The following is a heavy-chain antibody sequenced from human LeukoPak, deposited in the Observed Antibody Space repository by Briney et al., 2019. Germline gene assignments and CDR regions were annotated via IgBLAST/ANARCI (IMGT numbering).Heavy chain of an antibody. CDR1: GFTFSIYN. V-gene: IGHV3-20*04. J-gene: IGHJ4*02. CDR2: INWNGGRT. D-gene: IGHD4-17*01. Sequence: TGGSLRLSCAASGFTFSIYNMNGVRQAPGKGLEWVSGINWNGGRTGYAVPVKGLFTISRDNPKHSLYLQMNSLRAEDTALYYCARDYDYGDYPGYWGQGTLVTVSS. CDR3: ARDYDYGDYPGY.